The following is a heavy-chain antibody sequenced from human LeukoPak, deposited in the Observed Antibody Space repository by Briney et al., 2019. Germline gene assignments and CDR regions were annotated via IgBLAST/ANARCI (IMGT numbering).Heavy chain of an antibody. CDR3: VAEASGMDV. CDR1: GFTVSSNY. V-gene: IGHV3-53*01. CDR2: IYSGGST. D-gene: IGHD2-21*01. Sequence: GVSLRLSCAASGFTVSSNYMSWVRQAPGKGLEWVSVIYSGGSTYDADSVKGRFTISRDNSKNTLYLQMNSLRAEDTAVYYCVAEASGMDVWGQGTTVNVSS. J-gene: IGHJ6*02.